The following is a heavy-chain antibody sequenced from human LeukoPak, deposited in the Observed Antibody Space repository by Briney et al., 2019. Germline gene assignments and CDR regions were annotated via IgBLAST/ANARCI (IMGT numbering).Heavy chain of an antibody. Sequence: GGPLRLSCAASGFTLSKAWVSWARQAPEKGLEWVGRIKCKTDGGTTDYAAPLKGRFTISRDHSKNTLYLQMNSLKTEDTAVYYCTAVASTRVRGVIIIARSFDYWGQGALVTVSS. J-gene: IGHJ4*02. CDR1: GFTLSKAW. CDR3: TAVASTRVRGVIIIARSFDY. V-gene: IGHV3-15*01. CDR2: IKCKTDGGTT. D-gene: IGHD3-10*01.